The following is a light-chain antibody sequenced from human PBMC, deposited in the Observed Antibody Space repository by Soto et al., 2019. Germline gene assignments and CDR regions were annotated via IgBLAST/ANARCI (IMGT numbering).Light chain of an antibody. CDR3: AAWDDNLSGLYV. J-gene: IGLJ1*01. V-gene: IGLV1-47*01. Sequence: QSPSASGTPGQRVTISCSGSASTIGRNYVYWYQQLPGTAPKLLIYRNSQRPSGVPDRFSGSKSGTSASLAISGLRSEDEADYYCAAWDDNLSGLYVFGAGTKVTVL. CDR1: ASTIGRNY. CDR2: RNS.